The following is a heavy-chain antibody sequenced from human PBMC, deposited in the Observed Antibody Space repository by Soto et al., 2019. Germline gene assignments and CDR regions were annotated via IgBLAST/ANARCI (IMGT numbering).Heavy chain of an antibody. CDR2: ISSSSSYI. V-gene: IGHV3-21*01. CDR1: GFTFSTYS. Sequence: EVQLVESGGGLVKPGGSLRLSCAASGFTFSTYSMNWVHQAPGKGLEWVSSISSSSSYIYYEDSVKGRFTVSRDNAKNSLYLQMNSLRAEDTAVYYCARDPRPNYGSGSYYSYYYYYYMDVWGKGTTVTVSS. CDR3: ARDPRPNYGSGSYYSYYYYYYMDV. D-gene: IGHD3-10*01. J-gene: IGHJ6*03.